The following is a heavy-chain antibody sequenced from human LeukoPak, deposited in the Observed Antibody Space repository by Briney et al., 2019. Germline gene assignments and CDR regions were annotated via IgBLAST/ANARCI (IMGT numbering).Heavy chain of an antibody. Sequence: PSETLSLTCTVSGGSISSYYWSWIRQPPGKGLEWIGYIYYSGSTNYNPSLKSRVTISVDTSKNQFSLKLSSVTAADTAVYYCAREGGEGYGPYYYYYYMDVWGKGTTVTVSS. CDR2: IYYSGST. D-gene: IGHD3-16*01. CDR3: AREGGEGYGPYYYYYYMDV. J-gene: IGHJ6*03. CDR1: GGSISSYY. V-gene: IGHV4-59*01.